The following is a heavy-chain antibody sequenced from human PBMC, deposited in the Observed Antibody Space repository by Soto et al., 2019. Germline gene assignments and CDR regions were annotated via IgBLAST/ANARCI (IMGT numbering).Heavy chain of an antibody. Sequence: PGGSLRLSCAASGFTFSSYAMTWVRQAPGKGLEWVSAISGSGFSTYYADSVKGRFTISRDNSKNTLYLQMNSLRAEDTAVYYCAKARENWNDGIHGFDIWGQGTMDTVSS. CDR2: ISGSGFST. D-gene: IGHD1-1*01. CDR3: AKARENWNDGIHGFDI. V-gene: IGHV3-23*01. CDR1: GFTFSSYA. J-gene: IGHJ3*02.